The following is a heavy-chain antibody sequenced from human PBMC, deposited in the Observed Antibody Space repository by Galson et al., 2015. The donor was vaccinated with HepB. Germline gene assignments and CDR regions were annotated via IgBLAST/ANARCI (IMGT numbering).Heavy chain of an antibody. CDR3: TRESGWESAY. Sequence: SLRLSCAASGFIVDGSGMSWVRQAPGKGLEWVSGISASGGKKYYADSVKGRFTMSRDNSQNTAYLQMNSLRVDDSALYYCTRESGWESAYWGQGNLVTVSS. V-gene: IGHV3-23*01. D-gene: IGHD1-26*01. J-gene: IGHJ4*02. CDR2: ISASGGKK. CDR1: GFIVDGSG.